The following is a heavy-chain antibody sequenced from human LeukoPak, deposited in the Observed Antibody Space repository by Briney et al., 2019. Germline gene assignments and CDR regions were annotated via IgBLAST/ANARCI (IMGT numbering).Heavy chain of an antibody. CDR3: ASSDSSGYYYPY. CDR1: GGSFSDYS. CDR2: INHSGGT. D-gene: IGHD3-22*01. V-gene: IGHV4-34*01. Sequence: SETLSLTCAVYGGSFSDYSWTWIRQPPGKGLQWIGEINHSGGTNHNPSLMSRVTISVDTSKNQFSLKLSSVTAADTAVYYCASSDSSGYYYPYWGQGTLVTVSS. J-gene: IGHJ4*02.